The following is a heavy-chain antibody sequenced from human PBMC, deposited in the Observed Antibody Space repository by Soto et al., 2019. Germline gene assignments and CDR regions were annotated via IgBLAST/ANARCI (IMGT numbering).Heavy chain of an antibody. CDR3: ARGAYDIDPSGLDV. D-gene: IGHD3-9*01. Sequence: ASVKVSCKASGYTFTRYYMHWVRQAPGQGLEWMGWINPNSGDTNYSQKLQSWVTMTRDTSISTAYMELSRLRSEDTAVYYCARGAYDIDPSGLDVWGQGTTVPVS. V-gene: IGHV1-2*04. CDR2: INPNSGDT. CDR1: GYTFTRYY. J-gene: IGHJ6*02.